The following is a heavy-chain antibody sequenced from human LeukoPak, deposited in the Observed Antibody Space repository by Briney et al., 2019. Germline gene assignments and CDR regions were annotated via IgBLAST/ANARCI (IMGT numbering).Heavy chain of an antibody. J-gene: IGHJ4*02. CDR2: IYHSGST. V-gene: IGHV4-38-2*01. Sequence: SETLSLTCAVSGYSISSCYYWGWLRPPPGKGLEWIGSIYHSGSTYYNPSLKSRVTISVDTSKNQFSLKLSSVTAADTAVYYCARQEYDFWSGYYIDYFDYWGQGTLVTVSS. CDR3: ARQEYDFWSGYYIDYFDY. CDR1: GYSISSCYY. D-gene: IGHD3-3*01.